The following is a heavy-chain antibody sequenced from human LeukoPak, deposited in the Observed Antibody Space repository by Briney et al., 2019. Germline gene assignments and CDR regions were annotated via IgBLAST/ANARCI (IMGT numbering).Heavy chain of an antibody. V-gene: IGHV4-59*01. CDR1: SGSIIGYY. D-gene: IGHD6-13*01. CDR3: ARDRAAGTLDF. Sequence: SETLSLTCTVSSGSIIGYYWALIRQPPGKGLEWIGYIQYSGTTEYNPSLESRATISVDTAKDQFSLNLSSVTAADTAVYYCARDRAAGTLDFWGQGTLVTVSS. J-gene: IGHJ4*02. CDR2: IQYSGTT.